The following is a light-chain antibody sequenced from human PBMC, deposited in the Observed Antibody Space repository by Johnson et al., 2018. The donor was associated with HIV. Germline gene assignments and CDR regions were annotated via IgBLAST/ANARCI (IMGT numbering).Light chain of an antibody. CDR1: SFNIGINF. V-gene: IGLV1-51*02. J-gene: IGLJ1*01. CDR3: GTWDSRLSVYV. Sequence: QSVLTQPPSVSAAPGQRVTISCSGSSFNIGINFVSWYQQVPGTAPKLLICESNKRPSGIPNRFSGSKSGTSATLGITGRQTGDEADYYCGTWDSRLSVYVFGTGTKVTVL. CDR2: ESN.